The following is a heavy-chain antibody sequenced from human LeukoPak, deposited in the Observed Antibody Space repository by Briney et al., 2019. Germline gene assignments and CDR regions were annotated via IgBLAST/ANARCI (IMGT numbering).Heavy chain of an antibody. CDR2: ISNSGGST. CDR1: GFTFSSYA. CDR3: AKETSSSFDY. V-gene: IGHV3-23*01. J-gene: IGHJ4*02. D-gene: IGHD6-6*01. Sequence: AGGSLRLSCAASGFTFSSYAMNWVRQAPGKGLEWVSGISNSGGSTYCADSVKGRFTISRDNSKNTLYLHMNSLRAEDTAVYYCAKETSSSFDYWGQGTLVTVSS.